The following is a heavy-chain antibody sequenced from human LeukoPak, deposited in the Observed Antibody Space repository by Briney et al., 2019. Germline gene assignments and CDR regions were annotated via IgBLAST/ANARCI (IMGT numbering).Heavy chain of an antibody. Sequence: SETLSLTCAVSGYSISSGYYRGWIRQPPGEGLEWIGTIYHSETTYYNPSLKSRVTISVDTSKNQFSLKLSSVTAADTAVYYCARGWSYPYYFDYWGQGTLVTVSS. CDR2: IYHSETT. CDR3: ARGWSYPYYFDY. CDR1: GYSISSGYY. J-gene: IGHJ4*02. D-gene: IGHD1-26*01. V-gene: IGHV4-38-2*01.